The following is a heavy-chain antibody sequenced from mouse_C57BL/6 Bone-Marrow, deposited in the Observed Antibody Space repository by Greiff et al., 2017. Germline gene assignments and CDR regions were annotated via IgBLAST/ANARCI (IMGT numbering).Heavy chain of an antibody. V-gene: IGHV6-3*01. CDR3: TGDGRDYFDY. CDR2: IRLKSDNYAT. CDR1: GFTFSNYW. J-gene: IGHJ2*01. Sequence: EVKLVESGGGLVQPGGSMKLSCVASGFTFSNYWMNWVRQSPEKGLEWVAQIRLKSDNYATHYAESVKGRFTISRDDSKSSVYLQMNNLRAEDTGIYYCTGDGRDYFDYWGQGTTLTVSS.